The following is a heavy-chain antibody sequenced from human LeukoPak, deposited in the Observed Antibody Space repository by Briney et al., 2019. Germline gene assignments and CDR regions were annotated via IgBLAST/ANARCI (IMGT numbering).Heavy chain of an antibody. V-gene: IGHV3-30*02. Sequence: PGGSLRLSCAASGFTFSSFGMHWVRQAPGKGLEWVAFISYVGSIKYYADSVKGRFAISRDNSKNTLYLQMNSLRAEDTAVYYCAKVRPGHYFDYWGQGTLVTVPS. D-gene: IGHD2-8*02. CDR1: GFTFSSFG. J-gene: IGHJ4*02. CDR3: AKVRPGHYFDY. CDR2: ISYVGSIK.